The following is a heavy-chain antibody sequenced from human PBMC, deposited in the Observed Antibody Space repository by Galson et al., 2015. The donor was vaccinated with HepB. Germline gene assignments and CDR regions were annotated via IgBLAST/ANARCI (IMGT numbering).Heavy chain of an antibody. J-gene: IGHJ5*02. CDR3: ARHRGSEYSSMEA. Sequence: SVKVSCKASGYTFTGYYMHWVRQAPGQGLEWMGWINPKSGGTNYAQKFQGGVTMTRDTSISTAYMELSRLRSDDTAVYYCARHRGSEYSSMEAWGQGTLVTVSS. CDR2: INPKSGGT. D-gene: IGHD5-18*01. CDR1: GYTFTGYY. V-gene: IGHV1-2*02.